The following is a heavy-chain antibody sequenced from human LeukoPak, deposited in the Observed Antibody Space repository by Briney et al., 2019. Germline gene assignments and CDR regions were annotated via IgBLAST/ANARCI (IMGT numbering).Heavy chain of an antibody. J-gene: IGHJ4*02. CDR2: IWSDGSTK. CDR1: GFTFSSYG. D-gene: IGHD2-2*01. Sequence: PGGSLRLSCVASGFTFSSYGMHWVRQAPGKGLEWVAIIWSDGSTKYYVGSVKGRFTISRDSSKSTLYLQMNSLRAEDTAVYYCARDAATSVGMPHYWGQGTVVTVS. CDR3: ARDAATSVGMPHY. V-gene: IGHV3-33*01.